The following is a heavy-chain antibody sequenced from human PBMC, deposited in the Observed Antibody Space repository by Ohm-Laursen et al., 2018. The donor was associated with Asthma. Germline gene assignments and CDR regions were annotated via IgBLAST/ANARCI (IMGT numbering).Heavy chain of an antibody. D-gene: IGHD3-22*01. CDR2: MNPNSGNT. CDR1: GYTFTSYD. Sequence: ASVKVSCKASGYTFTSYDINWVRQATGQGLEWMGWMNPNSGNTGYAQKFQGRVTMTRNTSISTAYMELSSLRSEDTAVYYCARGGYYDSSGYYEPFDYWGQGTLVTVSS. J-gene: IGHJ4*02. CDR3: ARGGYYDSSGYYEPFDY. V-gene: IGHV1-8*01.